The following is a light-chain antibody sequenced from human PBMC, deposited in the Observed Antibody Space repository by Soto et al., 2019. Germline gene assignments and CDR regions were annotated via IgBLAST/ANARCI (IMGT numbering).Light chain of an antibody. Sequence: QSALTQPRSVSGSPGQSVTISCTGTSSDVGTYNYVSWYQQHPRKAPKVMIYDVSKRPSGVPDRFSGSKSGNTASLTISGLQAEDEADYYCCSYAGSYIFYVFGTGTKVTVL. J-gene: IGLJ1*01. V-gene: IGLV2-11*01. CDR1: SSDVGTYNY. CDR3: CSYAGSYIFYV. CDR2: DVS.